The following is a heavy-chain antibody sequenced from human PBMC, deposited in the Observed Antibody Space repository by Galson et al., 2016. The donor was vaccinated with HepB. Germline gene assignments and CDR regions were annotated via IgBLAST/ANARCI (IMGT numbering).Heavy chain of an antibody. D-gene: IGHD2-15*01. CDR2: INSDGSSI. J-gene: IGHJ3*02. CDR1: GFTFSNYW. V-gene: IGHV3-74*01. CDR3: VRIRAPLSRGDAFDI. Sequence: SLRLSCAASGFTFSNYWMQWVRQAPGKGLVWVSRINSDGSSIAYADSVKGRFTISGDNSKNTMYLQMDSLTAEDTAVYYCVRIRAPLSRGDAFDIWGQGTMVTVSS.